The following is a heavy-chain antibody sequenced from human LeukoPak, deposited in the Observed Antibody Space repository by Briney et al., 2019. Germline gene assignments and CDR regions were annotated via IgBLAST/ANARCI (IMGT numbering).Heavy chain of an antibody. CDR1: GGSVSNYY. D-gene: IGHD6-6*01. V-gene: IGHV4-59*08. CDR2: VYYTGST. CDR3: AGHFAYSSSSYFDY. J-gene: IGHJ4*02. Sequence: SETLSLTCSVSGGSVSNYYWSWIRQPPGKGLEWIGYVYYTGSTNYNPSLKSRVTMFEDKSKNQFSLRLYSVTVADTAVYYCAGHFAYSSSSYFDYWGQGSLVNVSS.